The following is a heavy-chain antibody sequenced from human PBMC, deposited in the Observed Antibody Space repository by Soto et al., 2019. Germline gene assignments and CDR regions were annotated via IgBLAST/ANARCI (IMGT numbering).Heavy chain of an antibody. CDR3: AKSGGFKYYDSSGFGY. J-gene: IGHJ4*02. CDR2: ISGSGGST. V-gene: IGHV3-23*01. D-gene: IGHD3-22*01. Sequence: GGSLRLSCAASGFTFSSYAMSWVRQAPGKGLEWVSAISGSGGSTYYADSVKGRFTISRDNSKNTLYLQMNSLRAEDTAVYYCAKSGGFKYYDSSGFGYWGQGTLVTVSS. CDR1: GFTFSSYA.